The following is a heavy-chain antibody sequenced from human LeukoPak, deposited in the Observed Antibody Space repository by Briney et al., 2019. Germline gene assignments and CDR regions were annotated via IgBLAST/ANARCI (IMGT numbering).Heavy chain of an antibody. V-gene: IGHV3-23*01. CDR2: ISGSGGST. J-gene: IGHJ5*02. D-gene: IGHD6-6*01. CDR3: AKSRGENRYSSSSVWFDP. CDR1: GFTFSSYA. Sequence: GGSLRLSCAASGFTFSSYAMSWVRQAPGKGLEWVSAISGSGGSTYYADSVKGRFTISRDNSKNTLHLQMNSLRAEDTAVYYCAKSRGENRYSSSSVWFDPWGQGTLVTVSS.